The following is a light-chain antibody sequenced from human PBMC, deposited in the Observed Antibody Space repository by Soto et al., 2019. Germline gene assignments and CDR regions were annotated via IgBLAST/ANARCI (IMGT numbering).Light chain of an antibody. V-gene: IGLV1-40*01. CDR3: QSYDRSLSGYV. Sequence: QSVLTQPPSVSGAPGQRVTISCTGSSSNIGAGYDVHWYQQLPGTAPKLLIYGNSNRTSGVPDRFSGSKSGTSASLAITGLQAEDEADYYFQSYDRSLSGYVFGTGTKVTVL. J-gene: IGLJ1*01. CDR2: GNS. CDR1: SSNIGAGYD.